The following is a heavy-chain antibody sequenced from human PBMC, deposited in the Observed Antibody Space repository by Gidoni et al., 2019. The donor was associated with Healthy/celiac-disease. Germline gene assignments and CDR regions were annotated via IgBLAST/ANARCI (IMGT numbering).Heavy chain of an antibody. CDR2: ISGSGGST. Sequence: EVPLLESGGGLVQPGGSLSLSCSASGFTFSRYAMSWVRQAPGKGLEGVSAISGSGGSTYYADSVKGRFTISRDNSKNTLYLQMNSLRAEDTAVYYCAKRACTNGVCYQFDYWGQGTLVTVSS. V-gene: IGHV3-23*01. CDR1: GFTFSRYA. J-gene: IGHJ4*02. CDR3: AKRACTNGVCYQFDY. D-gene: IGHD2-8*01.